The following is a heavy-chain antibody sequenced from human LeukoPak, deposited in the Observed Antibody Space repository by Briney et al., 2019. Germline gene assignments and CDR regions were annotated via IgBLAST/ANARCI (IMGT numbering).Heavy chain of an antibody. CDR2: IYPDDSDT. J-gene: IGHJ6*02. V-gene: IGHV5-51*01. Sequence: GESLKISCEGSGYNFVNRRIGWVRQLPGKGLEWMGIIYPDDSDTIYKPSFEGQVTISADTSISTAYLQWSSLKASDTAMYYCARGACGSGSSYYYYGMDVWGQGTTVTVSS. CDR3: ARGACGSGSSYYYYGMDV. CDR1: GYNFVNRR. D-gene: IGHD3-10*01.